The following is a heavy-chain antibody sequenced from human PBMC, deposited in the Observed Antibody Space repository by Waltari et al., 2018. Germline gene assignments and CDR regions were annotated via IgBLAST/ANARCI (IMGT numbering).Heavy chain of an antibody. D-gene: IGHD3-10*01. Sequence: EVRLRQSGPEPKTPRSPVKISCHASGYRFTGSHILWVQQAPGKGPQWMGLVDPEDGETIYAERFQGRVTITADTSTETAFMELSSLTADDTAVYYCVTALGDRSSASRPFDVWGLGTLITVSS. V-gene: IGHV1-69-2*01. J-gene: IGHJ3*01. CDR1: GYRFTGSH. CDR2: VDPEDGET. CDR3: VTALGDRSSASRPFDV.